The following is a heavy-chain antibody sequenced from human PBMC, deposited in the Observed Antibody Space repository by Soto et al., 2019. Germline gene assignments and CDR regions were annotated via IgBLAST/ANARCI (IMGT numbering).Heavy chain of an antibody. CDR1: GYTFTSYG. Sequence: ASVKVSCKASGYTFTSYGISWLRHAPGQGLEWMGWISAYNGNTNYAQKLQGRVTMTTDTSTSTAYMELRSLRSDDTAVYYCARGKYDFWSGLTDYYYYGMDVWGQGTTVTVSS. CDR3: ARGKYDFWSGLTDYYYYGMDV. CDR2: ISAYNGNT. V-gene: IGHV1-18*01. D-gene: IGHD3-3*01. J-gene: IGHJ6*02.